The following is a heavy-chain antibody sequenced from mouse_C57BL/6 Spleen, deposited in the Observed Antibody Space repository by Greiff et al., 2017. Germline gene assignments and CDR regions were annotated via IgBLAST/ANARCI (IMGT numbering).Heavy chain of an antibody. Sequence: ESGAELVRPGASVKLSCKASGYTFTDYYINWVKQRPGQGLEWIARIYPGSGNTYYNEKFKGKATLPAEKSSSTAYMQLSSLTSEDSAVYFCARDWDVGYWGQGTTLTVSS. CDR3: ARDWDVGY. J-gene: IGHJ2*01. D-gene: IGHD4-1*01. CDR2: IYPGSGNT. V-gene: IGHV1-76*01. CDR1: GYTFTDYY.